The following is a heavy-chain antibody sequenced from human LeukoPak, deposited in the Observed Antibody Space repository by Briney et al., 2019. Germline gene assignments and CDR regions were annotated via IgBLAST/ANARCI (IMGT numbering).Heavy chain of an antibody. CDR3: ARYLITMVRGVFDP. CDR1: GGSFSGYY. J-gene: IGHJ5*02. V-gene: IGHV4-34*01. Sequence: SETLSLTCAVYGGSFSGYYWSWIRQPPGKGLEWIGEINHSGSTNYNPSLKSRVTISVDTSKNQFSLKLSSVTAADTAVYYCARYLITMVRGVFDPWGQGTPVTVSS. D-gene: IGHD3-10*01. CDR2: INHSGST.